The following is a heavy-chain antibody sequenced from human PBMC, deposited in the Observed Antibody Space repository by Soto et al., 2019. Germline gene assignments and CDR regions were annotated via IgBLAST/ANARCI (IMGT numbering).Heavy chain of an antibody. D-gene: IGHD2-15*01. Sequence: QVQLQESGPGLVKPSQTLSLTCTVSGASISSGGYYWSWIRQPPGKGLEWIGYIYYSGSTRYNPSLTSQVTVSMPTSKNLFSLRLTSVTAADTAVYYCARSLRYCSGGSCYRKFDSWGQGTLVTVSS. J-gene: IGHJ4*02. CDR1: GASISSGGYY. CDR3: ARSLRYCSGGSCYRKFDS. V-gene: IGHV4-31*01. CDR2: IYYSGST.